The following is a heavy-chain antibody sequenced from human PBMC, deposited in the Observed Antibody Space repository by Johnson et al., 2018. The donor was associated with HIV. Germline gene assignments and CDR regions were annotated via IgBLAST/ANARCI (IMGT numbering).Heavy chain of an antibody. J-gene: IGHJ3*02. CDR3: AKGEIEYAFDI. CDR1: GFTFSSYW. Sequence: VQLVESGGGLVQPGGSLRLSCAASGFTFSSYWMSWVRQAPGKGLEWVANIKQDGSEKYYVDSVKGRFTISRDNSKNTLYLQMNSLRAEDTAVYYCAKGEIEYAFDIWVQGTMVTVSS. V-gene: IGHV3-7*03. CDR2: IKQDGSEK. D-gene: IGHD1-26*01.